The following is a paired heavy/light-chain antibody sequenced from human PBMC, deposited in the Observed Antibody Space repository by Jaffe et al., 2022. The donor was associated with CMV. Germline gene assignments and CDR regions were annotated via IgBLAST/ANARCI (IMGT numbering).Light chain of an antibody. Sequence: AIRMTQSPSSFSASTGDRVTITCRASQGISSYLAWYQQKPGKAPKLLIYAASTLQSGVPSRFSGSGSGTDFTLTISCLQSEDFATYYCQQYYSYPLTFGQGTKVEIK. J-gene: IGKJ1*01. CDR2: AAS. CDR1: QGISSY. V-gene: IGKV1-8*01. CDR3: QQYYSYPLT.
Heavy chain of an antibody. D-gene: IGHD5-18*01. Sequence: EVQLVESGGGLVQPGGSLRLSCAASGFTFSSYWMHWVRQAPGKGLVWVSRINSDGSSTSYADSVKGRFTISRDNAKNTLYLQMNSLRAEDTAVYYCAREDQYSYGYSYYYYGMDVWGQGTTVTVSS. J-gene: IGHJ6*02. CDR1: GFTFSSYW. CDR2: INSDGSST. V-gene: IGHV3-74*01. CDR3: AREDQYSYGYSYYYYGMDV.